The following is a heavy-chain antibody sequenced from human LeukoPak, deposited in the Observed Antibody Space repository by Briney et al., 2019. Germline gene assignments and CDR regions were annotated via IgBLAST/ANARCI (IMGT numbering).Heavy chain of an antibody. CDR3: ARDNSGFDP. CDR2: IYYSGST. V-gene: IGHV4-39*07. CDR1: GGSISSSSYY. J-gene: IGHJ5*02. D-gene: IGHD1-26*01. Sequence: SETLSLTCTVSGGSISSSSYYWGWIRQPPGKGLEWIGSIYYSGSTYYNPSLKSRVTISVDTSKNQFSLKLSSVTAADTAVYYCARDNSGFDPWGQGTLVTVSS.